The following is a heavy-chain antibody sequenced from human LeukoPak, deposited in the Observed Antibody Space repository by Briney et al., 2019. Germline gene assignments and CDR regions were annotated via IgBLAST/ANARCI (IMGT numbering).Heavy chain of an antibody. V-gene: IGHV3-74*03. CDR2: INGDASNT. CDR3: ARAMPHDNWFDP. J-gene: IGHJ5*02. Sequence: GGSLRLSCAASGLTFNSYWMHWVRQVAGKGLVWVARINGDASNTTYTDSVKGRFTISRDNAKNTLYLQMNSLRVDDTAVYYCARAMPHDNWFDPWGQGSLVTVSS. D-gene: IGHD2-2*01. CDR1: GLTFNSYW.